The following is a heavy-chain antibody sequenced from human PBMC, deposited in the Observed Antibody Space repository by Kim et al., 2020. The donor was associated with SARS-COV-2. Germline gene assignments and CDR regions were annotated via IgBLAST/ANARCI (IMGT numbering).Heavy chain of an antibody. V-gene: IGHV1-69*13. CDR2: IIPIFGTA. D-gene: IGHD6-6*01. Sequence: SVKVSCKASGGTFSSYAISWVRQAPGQGLEWMGGIIPIFGTANYAQKFQGRVTITADESTSTAYMELSSLRSEDTAVYYCARSWIAARSWFDPWGQGTLVTVSS. CDR3: ARSWIAARSWFDP. J-gene: IGHJ5*02. CDR1: GGTFSSYA.